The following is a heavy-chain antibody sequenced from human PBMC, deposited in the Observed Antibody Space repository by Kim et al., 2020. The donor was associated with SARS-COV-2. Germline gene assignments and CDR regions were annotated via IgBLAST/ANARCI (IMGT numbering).Heavy chain of an antibody. V-gene: IGHV3-30-3*01. CDR2: ISYDGSNK. Sequence: GGSLRLSCAASGFTFSSYAMHWVRQAPGKGLEWVAVISYDGSNKYYADSVKGRFTISRDNSKNTLYLQMNSLRAEDTAVYYCARDSSAYCGGDCYFRYWGQGTLVTVSS. CDR3: ARDSSAYCGGDCYFRY. CDR1: GFTFSSYA. J-gene: IGHJ4*02. D-gene: IGHD2-21*01.